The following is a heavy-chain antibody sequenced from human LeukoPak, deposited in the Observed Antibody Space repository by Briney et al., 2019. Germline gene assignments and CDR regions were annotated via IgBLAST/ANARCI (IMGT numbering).Heavy chain of an antibody. D-gene: IGHD5-24*01. CDR1: GFTVSSNY. J-gene: IGHJ6*02. CDR2: IYSGGST. CDR3: ARAKGGYKCYYGMDV. Sequence: GGSLRLSCAASGFTVSSNYMSWGRQAPGKGLEWVSVIYSGGSTYYSDSVKGRCTISRHNSKNTLHLQMNRLRGEDTAVYYCARAKGGYKCYYGMDVWGQGTTVTVSS. V-gene: IGHV3-53*04.